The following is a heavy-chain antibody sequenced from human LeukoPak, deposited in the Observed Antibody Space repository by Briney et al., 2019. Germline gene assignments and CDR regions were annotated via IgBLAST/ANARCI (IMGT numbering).Heavy chain of an antibody. CDR2: IYYSGST. CDR1: GGSISSYY. J-gene: IGHJ4*02. D-gene: IGHD3-22*01. CDR3: ASSEVLDYYDSSGSNPAPFDY. V-gene: IGHV4-59*01. Sequence: PSETLSLTCTVSGGSISSYYWSWIRQPPGKGQEWIGYIYYSGSTNYNPSLKSRVTISVDTSKNQFSLKLSSVTAADTAVYYCASSEVLDYYDSSGSNPAPFDYWGQGTLVTVSS.